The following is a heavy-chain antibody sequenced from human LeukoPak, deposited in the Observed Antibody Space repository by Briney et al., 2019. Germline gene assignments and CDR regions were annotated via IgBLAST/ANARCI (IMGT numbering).Heavy chain of an antibody. V-gene: IGHV3-23*01. D-gene: IGHD4-17*01. Sequence: GGSLSLSCAASGFSLSSFAMTWVRQAPGKGLEWVSSITGGHYATYNTDSVKGRFTISRDNAKNTLYLQMNSLRADDTAIYYCTTDPNGDYIGAFDPWGQGTLVTVSS. CDR2: ITGGHYAT. J-gene: IGHJ5*02. CDR3: TTDPNGDYIGAFDP. CDR1: GFSLSSFA.